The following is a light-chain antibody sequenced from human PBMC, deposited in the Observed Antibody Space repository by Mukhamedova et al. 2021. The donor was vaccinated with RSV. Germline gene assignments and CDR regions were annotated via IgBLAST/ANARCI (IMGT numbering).Light chain of an antibody. V-gene: IGKV1-39*01. CDR1: QPISSY. CDR2: GAS. CDR3: QQSYSAPLT. J-gene: IGKJ4*01. Sequence: RASQPISSYLNWYQHKPGNAPRLLIYGASSLQDGVPSRFGGSGSGTDFTLSISSLQPEDFATYYCQQSYSAPLTFGGGTKGEV.